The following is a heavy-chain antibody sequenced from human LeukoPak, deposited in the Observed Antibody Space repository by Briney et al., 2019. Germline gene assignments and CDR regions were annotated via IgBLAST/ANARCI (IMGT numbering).Heavy chain of an antibody. CDR3: ATYTSSRYYYGMDV. V-gene: IGHV4-59*01. J-gene: IGHJ6*02. Sequence: SETLSLTCTVSGGSISNYYWSWIPQSPGKGLECIGYNYNNGSTDYNPSLKSRVTISVDTSKNHFSLRLRSVTAADAAIYYCATYTSSRYYYGMDVWGQGTTVIVSS. D-gene: IGHD6-13*01. CDR2: NYNNGST. CDR1: GGSISNYY.